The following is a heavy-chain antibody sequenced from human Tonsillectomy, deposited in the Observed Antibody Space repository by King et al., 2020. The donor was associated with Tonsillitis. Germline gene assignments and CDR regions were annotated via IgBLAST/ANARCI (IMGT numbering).Heavy chain of an antibody. CDR2: KNPKSGDT. J-gene: IGHJ4*02. D-gene: IGHD2-21*02. Sequence: VQLVESGAEVKKPGASVKVSCKSSGYTFTTYDINWVRQATGQGSEWMGWKNPKSGDTGYAQKFQGRVTMTRNTSISTTYMKLSSLRSEDTAVYYCARGPRLLFFVWGQGTLVTASS. V-gene: IGHV1-8*01. CDR3: ARGPRLLFFV. CDR1: GYTFTTYD.